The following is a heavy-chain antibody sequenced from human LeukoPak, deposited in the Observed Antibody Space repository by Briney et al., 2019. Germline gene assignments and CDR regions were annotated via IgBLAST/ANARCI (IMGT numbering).Heavy chain of an antibody. J-gene: IGHJ4*02. V-gene: IGHV4-34*01. Sequence: PSETLSLTCAVYGGSFSGYHWSWIRQPPGKGLEWIGEINHSGSTNYNPSLKSRVTISVDTSKNQFSLKLSSVTAADTAVYYCARGHNPFWSGYYDYWGQGTLVTVSS. CDR1: GGSFSGYH. D-gene: IGHD3-3*01. CDR3: ARGHNPFWSGYYDY. CDR2: INHSGST.